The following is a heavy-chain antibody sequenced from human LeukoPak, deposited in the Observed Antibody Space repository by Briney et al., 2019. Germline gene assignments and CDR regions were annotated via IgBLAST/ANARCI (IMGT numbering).Heavy chain of an antibody. CDR1: GFTFSNYR. V-gene: IGHV3-74*01. D-gene: IGHD3-9*01. CDR2: INTDGITT. CDR3: ARGGRYFDWLFNY. Sequence: PGGSLRLSCAASGFTFSNYRMHWVRQVPGKGLVWVSLINTDGITTSYADSVKGRFTISRDNAKNTLYLQMNSLRAEDTAVYYCARGGRYFDWLFNYWGQGTLVTVSS. J-gene: IGHJ4*02.